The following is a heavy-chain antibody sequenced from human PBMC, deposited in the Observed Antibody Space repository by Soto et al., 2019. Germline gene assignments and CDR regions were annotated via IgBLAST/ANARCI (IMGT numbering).Heavy chain of an antibody. Sequence: GGSLTLSCAASGFTFSDYYMSWIRQAPGKGLEWVSYISSSGSTIYYADSVKGRFTISRDNAKNSLYLQMNSLRAEDTAVYYCARGPYDYVWGSDPPQFDYWGQGTLVTVSS. CDR3: ARGPYDYVWGSDPPQFDY. CDR1: GFTFSDYY. V-gene: IGHV3-11*01. CDR2: ISSSGSTI. J-gene: IGHJ4*02. D-gene: IGHD3-16*02.